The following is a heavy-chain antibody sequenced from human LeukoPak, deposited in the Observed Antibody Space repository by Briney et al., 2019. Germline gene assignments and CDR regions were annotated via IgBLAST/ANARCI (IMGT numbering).Heavy chain of an antibody. CDR2: ISGADTTT. CDR3: AKGHDTRTATLDY. Sequence: GGSLRLSCAASGFTFNTYAMNWVRQAPGKGLEWVSAISGADTTTFYADSVKGRFTISRDNSKNTLYLQMNSLGAEDTAVYYCAKGHDTRTATLDYWGQGTLVTVSS. J-gene: IGHJ4*02. CDR1: GFTFNTYA. V-gene: IGHV3-23*01. D-gene: IGHD1-1*01.